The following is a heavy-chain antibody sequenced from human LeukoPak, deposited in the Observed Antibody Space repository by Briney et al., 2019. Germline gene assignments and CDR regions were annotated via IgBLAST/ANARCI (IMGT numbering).Heavy chain of an antibody. CDR3: ARDRDYYDSSGYLAY. V-gene: IGHV1-2*04. J-gene: IGHJ4*02. Sequence: ASEKVSCKASGYTFTGYYMHWVRQAPGQGLEWMGWINPSSGGTNYAQKFQGWVTMTRDTSISTAYMELSRLRSDDTAVYYCARDRDYYDSSGYLAYWGQGTLVTVSS. CDR2: INPSSGGT. CDR1: GYTFTGYY. D-gene: IGHD3-22*01.